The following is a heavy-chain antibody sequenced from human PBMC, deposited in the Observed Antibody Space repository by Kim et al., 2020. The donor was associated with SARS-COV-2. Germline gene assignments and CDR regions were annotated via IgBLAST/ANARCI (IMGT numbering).Heavy chain of an antibody. Sequence: ASVKVSCKASGYTFTGYYMHWVRQAPGQGLEWMGWINPNSGGTNYAQKFQGRVTMTRDTSISTAYMELSRLRSDDTAVYYCARVLINYDFWSGPDYWGQGTLVTVSS. D-gene: IGHD3-3*01. V-gene: IGHV1-2*02. CDR1: GYTFTGYY. CDR3: ARVLINYDFWSGPDY. J-gene: IGHJ4*02. CDR2: INPNSGGT.